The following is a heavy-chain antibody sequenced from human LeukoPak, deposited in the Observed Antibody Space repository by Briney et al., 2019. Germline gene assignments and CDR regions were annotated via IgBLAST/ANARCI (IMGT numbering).Heavy chain of an antibody. V-gene: IGHV4-34*01. CDR2: INHSGST. CDR1: GGSFSGYY. D-gene: IGHD4-17*01. Sequence: SETLSLTCAVYGGSFSGYYWSWIRQPPGKGLEWIGEINHSGSTNYNPSLKSRVTISVDTSKNQFSLKLSSVTAADTAVYYCARSTTVTYNWFDPWGQGTLVTVSS. J-gene: IGHJ5*02. CDR3: ARSTTVTYNWFDP.